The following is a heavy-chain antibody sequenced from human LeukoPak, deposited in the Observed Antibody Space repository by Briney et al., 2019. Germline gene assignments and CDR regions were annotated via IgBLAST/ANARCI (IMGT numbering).Heavy chain of an antibody. V-gene: IGHV3-23*01. D-gene: IGHD4-17*01. J-gene: IGHJ6*02. CDR3: AKVGHGDYVYYYYGMDV. CDR2: ISGSGGST. Sequence: GGSLRLSCAASGFTFSSYAMSWVRQAPGKGLEWVSAISGSGGSTYYADSVKGRFTISRDNSKNTLYLQMNSLRAEDTAVYYCAKVGHGDYVYYYYGMDVWGQGTTVTVS. CDR1: GFTFSSYA.